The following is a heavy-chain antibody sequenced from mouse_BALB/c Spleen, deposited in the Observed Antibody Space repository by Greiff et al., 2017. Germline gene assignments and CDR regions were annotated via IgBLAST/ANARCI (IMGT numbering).Heavy chain of an antibody. CDR1: GFSLTSYG. CDR2: IWRGGST. Sequence: QVQLKESGPGLVQPSQSLSITCTVSGFSLTSYGVHWVRQSPGKGLEWLGVIWRGGSTDYNAAFISRLSISKDNSKSQVFFKMNSLQADDTAIYYCARKRDYYAMDYWGQGTSVTVSS. J-gene: IGHJ4*01. V-gene: IGHV2-4-1*01. CDR3: ARKRDYYAMDY.